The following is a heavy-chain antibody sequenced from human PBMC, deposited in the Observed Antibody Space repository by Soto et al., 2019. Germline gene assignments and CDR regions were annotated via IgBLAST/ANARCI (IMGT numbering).Heavy chain of an antibody. CDR1: GDSISAYY. CDR2: IYHTGAT. V-gene: IGHV4-59*01. J-gene: IGHJ4*02. D-gene: IGHD3-3*01. CDR3: AREWSAYDF. Sequence: QVQLQESGPGLVKPSETLSLTCSVSGDSISAYYWSWIRQPPGKGLEWIGFIYHTGATDYNPSLKSRLTISIDTSQSQLSLRVSSVTPADTAVYYCAREWSAYDFWGQGILVTVSS.